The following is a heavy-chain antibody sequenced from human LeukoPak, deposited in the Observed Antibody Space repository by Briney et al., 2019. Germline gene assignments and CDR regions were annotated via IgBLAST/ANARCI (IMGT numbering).Heavy chain of an antibody. CDR3: AREQILLWFGELFQGEGWFDP. D-gene: IGHD3-10*01. V-gene: IGHV4-4*07. Sequence: SETLSLTCTVSGGSISNYYWSWIRQPAGKGLEWIGRIYTSGSTNYNPSLKSRVTMSVDTSKNQFSLKLSSVTAADTAVYYCAREQILLWFGELFQGEGWFDPWGQGTLVTVSS. CDR1: GGSISNYY. CDR2: IYTSGST. J-gene: IGHJ5*02.